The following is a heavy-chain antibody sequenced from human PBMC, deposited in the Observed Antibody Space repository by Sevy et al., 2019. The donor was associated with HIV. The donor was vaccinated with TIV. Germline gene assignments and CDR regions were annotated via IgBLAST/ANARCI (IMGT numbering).Heavy chain of an antibody. V-gene: IGHV1-2*06. CDR3: VREDINAPRTLLSFDI. CDR1: GYIFSDYN. Sequence: ASVKVSCKTTGYIFSDYNMHWVRQAPGQGLEWMALINPNSGVTIYAHKFRGRVSVTRDTSMSTAYMELSGLTSDDTALYYCVREDINAPRTLLSFDIWGQGTKVTVSS. J-gene: IGHJ3*02. CDR2: INPNSGVT. D-gene: IGHD3-3*01.